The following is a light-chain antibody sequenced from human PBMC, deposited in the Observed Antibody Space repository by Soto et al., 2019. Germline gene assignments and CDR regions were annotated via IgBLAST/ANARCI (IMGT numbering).Light chain of an antibody. CDR3: SSYTSSSTYV. V-gene: IGLV2-14*03. Sequence: QSALTQPASVSGSPGQSIAISCTGTSSDVGAYNSVFWYQQHPGRAPKLMIHDVSNRPSGVSNRFSGSKSGNTASLTISGLQAEDEADYYCSSYTSSSTYVFGTGTKVTVL. CDR2: DVS. J-gene: IGLJ1*01. CDR1: SSDVGAYNS.